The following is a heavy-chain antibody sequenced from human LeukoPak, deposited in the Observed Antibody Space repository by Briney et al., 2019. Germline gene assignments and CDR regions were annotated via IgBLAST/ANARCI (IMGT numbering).Heavy chain of an antibody. CDR1: GYTFTSYD. CDR2: MNPNSGNT. CDR3: ARVYRQLRPYYFDY. Sequence: ASVKVSCKASGYTFTSYDINWVRQATGQGLEWMGWMNPNSGNTGYAQKFQGRVTMTRNTSISTAYMELSSLRSEDTAVYYCARVYRQLRPYYFDYWGQGTLATVSS. V-gene: IGHV1-8*01. D-gene: IGHD4-23*01. J-gene: IGHJ4*02.